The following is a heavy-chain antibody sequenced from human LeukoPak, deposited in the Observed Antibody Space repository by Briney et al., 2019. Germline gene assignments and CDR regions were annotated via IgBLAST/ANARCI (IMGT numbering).Heavy chain of an antibody. CDR3: ARGLWSTGFDL. V-gene: IGHV3-33*01. J-gene: IGHJ2*01. D-gene: IGHD5-18*01. Sequence: GGSLRLSCAASGFTFSSYGMHWVRQAPGEGLEWVAVIWYDGSNKYYADSVKGRFTISRDSSKNTLYLQMNSLRAEDTAVYYCARGLWSTGFDLWGRGTLVTVSS. CDR1: GFTFSSYG. CDR2: IWYDGSNK.